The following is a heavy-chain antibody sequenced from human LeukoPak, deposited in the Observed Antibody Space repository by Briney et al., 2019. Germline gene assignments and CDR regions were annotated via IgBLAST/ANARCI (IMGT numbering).Heavy chain of an antibody. Sequence: PGGSLRLSCAASGFTFSSYAMSWVRQAPGKGLEWVSAISGSGGSTYYADSVKGRFTISRDNSKNTLYLQMNSLRAEDTAVYYCAKGDYCSSTSCSYRNYYYGMDVWGQGTTVTVSS. CDR1: GFTFSSYA. CDR2: ISGSGGST. D-gene: IGHD2-2*01. CDR3: AKGDYCSSTSCSYRNYYYGMDV. V-gene: IGHV3-23*01. J-gene: IGHJ6*02.